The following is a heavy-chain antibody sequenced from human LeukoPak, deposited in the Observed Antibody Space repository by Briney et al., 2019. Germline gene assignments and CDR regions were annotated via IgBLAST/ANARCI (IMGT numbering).Heavy chain of an antibody. CDR1: GGSFSGYY. Sequence: KSSETLSLTCAVYGGSFSGYYWSWIRQPPGKGLEWIGEINHSGSTNYNPSLKSRVTISVDTSKNQFSLKLSSVTTADTAVYYCARRHRHGRYFDYWGQGTLVTVSS. D-gene: IGHD2-8*01. V-gene: IGHV4-34*01. CDR3: ARRHRHGRYFDY. CDR2: INHSGST. J-gene: IGHJ4*02.